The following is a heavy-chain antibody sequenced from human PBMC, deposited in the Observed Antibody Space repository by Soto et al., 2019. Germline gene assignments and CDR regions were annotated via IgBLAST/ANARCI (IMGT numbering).Heavy chain of an antibody. CDR2: ISGSGGST. Sequence: EVQLLESGGGLVQPGGSLRLSCAASGFTFSSYAMSWVRQAPGKGLEWVSAISGSGGSTYYADSVKGRFTISRDNSKNTLYLQMNCLRAEDTAVYYCAKPRSDCGGDCHTGDAFDIWGQGTMVTVSS. V-gene: IGHV3-23*01. D-gene: IGHD2-21*02. CDR3: AKPRSDCGGDCHTGDAFDI. J-gene: IGHJ3*02. CDR1: GFTFSSYA.